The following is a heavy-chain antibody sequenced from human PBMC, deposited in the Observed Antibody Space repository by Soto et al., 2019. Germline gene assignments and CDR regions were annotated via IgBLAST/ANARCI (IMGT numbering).Heavy chain of an antibody. CDR1: GFTCSSYW. CDR2: IKHDGSEK. J-gene: IGHJ5*02. CDR3: ARDRTGSCGGGSCSTTS. V-gene: IGHV3-7*05. Sequence: EVQLVESGGGLIQPGGSLRLSCAASGFTCSSYWMSWVRQAPGKGLEWVANIKHDGSEKYYVDSVKGRFTISRDNAKNSLSLQINSLRAEDTAVYYCARDRTGSCGGGSCSTTSWGQGTLVPVSS. D-gene: IGHD2-15*01.